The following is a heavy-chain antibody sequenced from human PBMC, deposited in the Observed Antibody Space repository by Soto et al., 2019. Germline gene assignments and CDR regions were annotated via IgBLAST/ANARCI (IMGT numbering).Heavy chain of an antibody. Sequence: QVQLQESGPGLVKPSQTLSLTCTVSGGSISSVDYYWSWIRQHPGKGLEWIVYIYYSGSTYYNPSLKSRVTISVDTSKNQFSLKLSSVTAADTAVYYCARWWSGSRQGFDPWGQGTLVTVSS. V-gene: IGHV4-31*03. CDR2: IYYSGST. CDR3: ARWWSGSRQGFDP. D-gene: IGHD3-3*01. J-gene: IGHJ5*02. CDR1: GGSISSVDYY.